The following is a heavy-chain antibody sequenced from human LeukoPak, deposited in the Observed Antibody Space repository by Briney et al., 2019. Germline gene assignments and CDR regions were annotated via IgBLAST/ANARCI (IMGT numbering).Heavy chain of an antibody. CDR2: INPNSGGT. CDR1: GYTFTGYY. V-gene: IGHV1-2*06. D-gene: IGHD6-19*01. J-gene: IGHJ4*02. CDR3: ARDLPSPGISVADDY. Sequence: ASVKVSCRASGYTFTGYYMFWLRQAPRQGLEWMGRINPNSGGTNYAQKFQGRVTMTRDTSITTAYMELSSLTSDDTAVYYCARDLPSPGISVADDYWGQGTLVTVSS.